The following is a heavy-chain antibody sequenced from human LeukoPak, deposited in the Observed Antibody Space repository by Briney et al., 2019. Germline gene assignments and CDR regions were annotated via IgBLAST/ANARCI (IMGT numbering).Heavy chain of an antibody. CDR1: GFTFSSYA. V-gene: IGHV3-23*01. J-gene: IGHJ6*02. D-gene: IGHD2-2*01. Sequence: GGSLRLSCAASGFTFSSYAMSWVRQAPGMGLEWVSAISGSGGSTYYADSVKGRFTISRDNSKNTLYLQMNSLRAEDTAVYYCAKNQNCSSTSCYYSGMDVWGQGTTVTVSS. CDR2: ISGSGGST. CDR3: AKNQNCSSTSCYYSGMDV.